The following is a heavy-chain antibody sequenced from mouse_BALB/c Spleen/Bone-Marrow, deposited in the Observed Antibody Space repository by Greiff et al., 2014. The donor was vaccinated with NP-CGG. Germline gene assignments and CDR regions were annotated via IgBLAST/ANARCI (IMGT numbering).Heavy chain of an antibody. Sequence: VQLQQSGPELVKPGTSVKISCKTSGYTFTEYTMHWVKQSLGKSLEWIGGINPNNGGSNYNQKFKGKATLTVDKSSSTAYMEFRSLTSEDSAVYYCARENHGRGYYFDYWGQGATLTVSS. CDR2: INPNNGGS. V-gene: IGHV1-18*01. CDR3: ARENHGRGYYFDY. J-gene: IGHJ2*01. CDR1: GYTFTEYT.